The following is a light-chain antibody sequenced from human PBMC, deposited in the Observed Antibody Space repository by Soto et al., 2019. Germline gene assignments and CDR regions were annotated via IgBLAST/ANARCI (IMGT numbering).Light chain of an antibody. J-gene: IGLJ1*01. V-gene: IGLV1-47*01. CDR3: AAWDDSLSGQV. CDR2: RSN. Sequence: QSVLTQPPSASGTPGQRVTISCSGSSSNIGSNYIYWYQHLPGTAPKLLIYRSNQRPSGVPDRSSGSKSGTSASLAISGLRSEDEADYYCAAWDDSLSGQVFGTGTKLTVL. CDR1: SSNIGSNY.